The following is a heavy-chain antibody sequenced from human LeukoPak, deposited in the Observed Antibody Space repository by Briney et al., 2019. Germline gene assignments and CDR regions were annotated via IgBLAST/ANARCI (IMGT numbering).Heavy chain of an antibody. V-gene: IGHV1-69*04. CDR2: IIPIFGIA. J-gene: IGHJ6*02. Sequence: SVTVSCKASGGTFISYAISWVRQAAGQGLEWMGRIIPIFGIATYAHKFQDRVTITADKSTNTAYMELSNLKSEDTAVYYCARDRGPDSDIVLIPVRVYGIDVWGQGTTVTVSS. CDR1: GGTFISYA. CDR3: ARDRGPDSDIVLIPVRVYGIDV. D-gene: IGHD2-8*01.